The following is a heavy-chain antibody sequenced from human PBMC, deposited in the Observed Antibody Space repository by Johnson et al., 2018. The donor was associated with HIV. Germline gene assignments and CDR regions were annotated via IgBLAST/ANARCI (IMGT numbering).Heavy chain of an antibody. V-gene: IGHV3-23*04. Sequence: EVQLVESGGGLVQPGGSLRLSCAASGFTFSSYAMSWVRQAPGKGLEWVSAISGSGGSTYYADSVKGRFTISRDNSKNTLYLQMNSLRAEDTAVYYCARVGAGHISGPDMVFGIWGQGTMVTVSS. CDR3: ARVGAGHISGPDMVFGI. D-gene: IGHD6-19*01. CDR2: ISGSGGST. CDR1: GFTFSSYA. J-gene: IGHJ3*02.